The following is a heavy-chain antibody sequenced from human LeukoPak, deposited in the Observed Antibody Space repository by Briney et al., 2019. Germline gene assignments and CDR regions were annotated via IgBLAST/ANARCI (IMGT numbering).Heavy chain of an antibody. CDR1: GDAITSGDDY. CDR2: ILFTGST. J-gene: IGHJ4*02. V-gene: IGHV4-30-4*01. D-gene: IGHD6-19*01. Sequence: KASETLSLTCSVSGDAITSGDDYWNWIRQSPGKGLQWIGYILFTGSTYYNPSLGSRFTISLDAPKNQFSLRLNSVTAADTAVYYCARGDYTVLAGSPFDLWGRGTLVTVSS. CDR3: ARGDYTVLAGSPFDL.